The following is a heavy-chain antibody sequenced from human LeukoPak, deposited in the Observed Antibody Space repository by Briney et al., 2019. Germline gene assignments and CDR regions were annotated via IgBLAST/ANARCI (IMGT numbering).Heavy chain of an antibody. V-gene: IGHV3-13*01. CDR2: IGTAGDT. J-gene: IGHJ6*02. CDR3: ARGIPYYYGMDV. CDR1: GFTFSSYD. Sequence: PGGSLRLSYAASGFTFSSYDMHWVRQATGKGLEWVSAIGTAGDTYYPGSVKGRFTISRENAKSSLYLQMNSLRAEDTAVYYCARGIPYYYGMDVWGQGTTVTVSS.